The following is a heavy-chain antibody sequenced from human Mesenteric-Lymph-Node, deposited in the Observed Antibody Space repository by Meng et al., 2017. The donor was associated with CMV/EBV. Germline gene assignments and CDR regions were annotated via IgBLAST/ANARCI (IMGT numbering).Heavy chain of an antibody. CDR2: IYYSGSTY. Sequence: QLQLQESGPGLVKPWETLSLTCTVSVGSISSSSYYWGWIRQPPGKGLEWIGYIYYSGSTYYYNPSLKTRVTISVDTSKNQFSLKLSSVTAADTSVYYCAIHSAHLVTNFDYWGQGTLVTVSS. V-gene: IGHV4-39*01. D-gene: IGHD5-18*01. CDR3: AIHSAHLVTNFDY. J-gene: IGHJ4*02. CDR1: VGSISSSSYY.